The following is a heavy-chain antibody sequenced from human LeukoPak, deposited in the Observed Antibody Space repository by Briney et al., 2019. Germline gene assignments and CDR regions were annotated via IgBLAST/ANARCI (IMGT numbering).Heavy chain of an antibody. CDR1: GFTFSSYA. CDR2: ISCSSGSK. Sequence: GGSLRLSCAASGFTFSSYAMSWVRQAPGKGLEWVAAISCSSGSKYYADSVKGRFTISRDNSKNTLYLQMNSLTAEDTAVYYCAKGVATTDFDYWGQGTLVTVSS. D-gene: IGHD5-12*01. V-gene: IGHV3-23*01. CDR3: AKGVATTDFDY. J-gene: IGHJ4*02.